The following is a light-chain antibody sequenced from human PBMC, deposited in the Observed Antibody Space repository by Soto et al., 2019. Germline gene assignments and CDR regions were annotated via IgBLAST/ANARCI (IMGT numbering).Light chain of an antibody. Sequence: EIVLTQSPGILSLSPGERATLSCRASQSVSNDFLAWYQQKPGQAPRLLIYGASTRATDVPDRFSGSGSGADFTLPISRLEPEDFAVYYCQQYGSSITFGQGTRLEIK. CDR1: QSVSNDF. CDR3: QQYGSSIT. J-gene: IGKJ5*01. CDR2: GAS. V-gene: IGKV3-20*01.